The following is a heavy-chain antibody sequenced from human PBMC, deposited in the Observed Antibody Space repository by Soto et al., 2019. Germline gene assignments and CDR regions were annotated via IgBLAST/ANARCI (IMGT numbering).Heavy chain of an antibody. CDR1: GFTFSSYA. Sequence: GGSMRLSCAASGFTFSSYAMSWVRQAPGKGLEWVSAISGSGGSTYYADSVKGRFTISRDNSKNTLYLQMNSLRAEDTAVYYCARDPHYDSSGYYYYWGQGTLVTVSS. CDR3: ARDPHYDSSGYYYY. CDR2: ISGSGGST. J-gene: IGHJ4*02. D-gene: IGHD3-22*01. V-gene: IGHV3-23*01.